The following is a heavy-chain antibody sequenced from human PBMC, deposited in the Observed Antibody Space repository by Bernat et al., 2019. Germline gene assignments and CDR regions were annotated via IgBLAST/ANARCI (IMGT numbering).Heavy chain of an antibody. CDR3: ATGYYYYYMDV. CDR1: GGSISTTSHY. V-gene: IGHV4-39*01. J-gene: IGHJ6*03. CDR2: INYSGST. Sequence: QLQLQESGPGLVKPPETLSLTCTVSGGSISTTSHYWGWIRQPPGKGLEWIGSINYSGSTYYNPSLKSRVTISVDTSKNQCSLKLSSVTTADTAVYYCATGYYYYYMDVWGKGTTVTVSS.